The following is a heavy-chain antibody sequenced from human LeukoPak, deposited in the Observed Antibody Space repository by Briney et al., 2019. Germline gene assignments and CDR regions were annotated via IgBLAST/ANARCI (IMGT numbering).Heavy chain of an antibody. J-gene: IGHJ4*02. V-gene: IGHV4-61*08. CDR2: IYYSGST. CDR3: ARREMATNYFDY. CDR1: GGSISCGDYY. D-gene: IGHD5-24*01. Sequence: SQTLSLTCIVSGGSISCGDYYWSWIRQPPGKGLEWIGYIYYSGSTNYNPSLKSRVTISVDTSKNQFSLKLSSVTAADTAVYYCARREMATNYFDYWGQGTLVTVSS.